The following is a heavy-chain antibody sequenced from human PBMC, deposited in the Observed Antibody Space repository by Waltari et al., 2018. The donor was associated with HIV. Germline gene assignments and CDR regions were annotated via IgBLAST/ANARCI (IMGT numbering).Heavy chain of an antibody. CDR3: ARDYGSGSYYNY. J-gene: IGHJ4*02. CDR1: GFNFDDYG. CDR2: INWNGGST. D-gene: IGHD3-10*01. V-gene: IGHV3-20*04. Sequence: SLRLSCVASGFNFDDYGMSWVRQAPGKGLEWVSGINWNGGSTGYADSVKGRFSISRDNAKNSLYLQMNSLRAEDTALYYCARDYGSGSYYNYWGQGTLVTVSS.